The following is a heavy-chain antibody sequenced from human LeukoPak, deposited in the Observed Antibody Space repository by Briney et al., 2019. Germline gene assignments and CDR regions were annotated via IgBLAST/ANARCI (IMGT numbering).Heavy chain of an antibody. CDR2: IRYDGSNK. J-gene: IGHJ6*03. D-gene: IGHD5-18*01. CDR3: AKVEVRDVMRDTAMVGDYYYYYYMDV. Sequence: GGSLRLSCAASGFTFSSYGMHWVRQAPGKGLEWVAFIRYDGSNKYYADSVKGRFTISRDNSKNTLYLQMNSLRAEDTAVYYCAKVEVRDVMRDTAMVGDYYYYYYMDVWGKGTTVTVSS. CDR1: GFTFSSYG. V-gene: IGHV3-30*02.